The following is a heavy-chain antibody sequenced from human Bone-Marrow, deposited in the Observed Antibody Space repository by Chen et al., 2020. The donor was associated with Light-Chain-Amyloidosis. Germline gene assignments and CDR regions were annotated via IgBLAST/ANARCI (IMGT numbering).Heavy chain of an antibody. CDR3: ASFDPRTYYYYYMDV. D-gene: IGHD1-7*01. CDR2: ISSSSSYI. V-gene: IGHV3-21*01. Sequence: EVQMVEAGGGMVKQGGAVGQCRTVTGSSVSSDSMNWVRQAPGTGLEWVSSISSSSSYIYYSDSVKCRFTISRHNAKNSLYLQITSLRAEDTAVYYCASFDPRTYYYYYMDVWGKGTTVTVSS. CDR1: GSSVSSDS. J-gene: IGHJ6*03.